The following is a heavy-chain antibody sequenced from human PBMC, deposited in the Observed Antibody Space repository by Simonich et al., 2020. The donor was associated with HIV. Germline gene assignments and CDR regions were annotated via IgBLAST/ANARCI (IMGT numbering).Heavy chain of an antibody. CDR3: ARVTLMVGLDY. V-gene: IGHV3-30*07. CDR2: ISNNGTNK. CDR1: GFTFNPYA. Sequence: QVQLVESGGGVVQPGRSLRLSCAASGFTFNPYAMHWVRQAPGKGFEWVAVISNNGTNKYYSDSVKGRFTVSRDNSKNTLYLQMNSLRAEDTAVYCCARVTLMVGLDYWGQGTLVTVSS. D-gene: IGHD3-22*01. J-gene: IGHJ4*02.